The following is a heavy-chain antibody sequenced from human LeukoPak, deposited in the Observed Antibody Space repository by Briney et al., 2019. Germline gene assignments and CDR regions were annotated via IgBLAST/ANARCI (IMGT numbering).Heavy chain of an antibody. V-gene: IGHV4-34*01. Sequence: PSETLSLTCAVYGGSFSGYYWSWIRQPPGKGLEWIGEINHSGSTNYNPSLKSRVTISVDTSKNQFSLKLSSVTAADTAVYYCARRYSGYVYYFDYWGQGTLVTVSS. CDR3: ARRYSGYVYYFDY. CDR2: INHSGST. J-gene: IGHJ4*02. CDR1: GGSFSGYY. D-gene: IGHD5-12*01.